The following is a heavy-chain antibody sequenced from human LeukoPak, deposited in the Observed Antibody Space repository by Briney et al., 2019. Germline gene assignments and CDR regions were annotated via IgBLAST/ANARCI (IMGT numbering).Heavy chain of an antibody. D-gene: IGHD3-9*01. CDR3: AKDFIMYYAILTGYPGDY. V-gene: IGHV3-30*02. J-gene: IGHJ4*02. CDR1: GFSFSSYG. CDR2: IRYDGSND. Sequence: TGGSLRLSCAASGFSFSSYGMHWVRQAPGKGLEWVAFIRYDGSNDYYADSVKGRFTISRDNSKTTLHLQMNSLRAEDTAVYYCAKDFIMYYAILTGYPGDYWGQGTLVTVSS.